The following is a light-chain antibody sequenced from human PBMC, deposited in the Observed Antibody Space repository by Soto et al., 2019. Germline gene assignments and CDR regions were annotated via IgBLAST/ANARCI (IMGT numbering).Light chain of an antibody. Sequence: EIVLTQSPGTLSLSPGERATLSCRASQSVSSSYLAWYQQKPGQAPKLLIYGASSRATGIPDRFSRSGSGTHFTLTISRQEPEDFALYYCQQYGSSPPYTFGQGTKLEIK. CDR2: GAS. V-gene: IGKV3-20*01. J-gene: IGKJ2*01. CDR1: QSVSSSY. CDR3: QQYGSSPPYT.